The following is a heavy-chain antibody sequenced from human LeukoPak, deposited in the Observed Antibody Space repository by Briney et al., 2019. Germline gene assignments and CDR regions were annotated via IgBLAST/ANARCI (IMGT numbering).Heavy chain of an antibody. CDR2: LRGNGDT. CDR3: AKASWVSVADAVL. J-gene: IGHJ4*02. CDR1: GHILRRYY. D-gene: IGHD3-10*01. V-gene: IGHV3-23*01. Sequence: GGSLTLSCAASGHILRRYYISGVPEAPTRGLEWVTKLRGNGDTFYADSVKGRFTLSGDESRNTVYLHLNELGVEDTAVYYCAKASWVSVADAVLWGGGTVVSVSS.